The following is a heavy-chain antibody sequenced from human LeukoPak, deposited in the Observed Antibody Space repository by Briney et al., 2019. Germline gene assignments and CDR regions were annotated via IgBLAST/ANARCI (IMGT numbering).Heavy chain of an antibody. J-gene: IGHJ4*02. CDR2: IYTSGST. CDR1: GGSISSYY. CDR3: ARDNNYYGSGSYHDY. D-gene: IGHD3-10*01. V-gene: IGHV4-4*07. Sequence: SETLSLTCTVSGGSISSYYWSWIRQPAGKGLEWIGRIYTSGSTNYNPSLKRRVTMSVDTSKNQSSLKLSSVTAADTAVYYCARDNNYYGSGSYHDYWGQGTLVTVSS.